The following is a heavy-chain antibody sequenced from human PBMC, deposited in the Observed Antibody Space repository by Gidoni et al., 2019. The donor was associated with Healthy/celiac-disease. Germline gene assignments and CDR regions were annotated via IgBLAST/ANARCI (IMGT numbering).Heavy chain of an antibody. J-gene: IGHJ3*02. Sequence: EVQLVESGGGLVQPGGSLRLSCEHSGFTFSSYSLNWVRQAPGKGLEWVSYIRSSSSTIYYADSVKGRFTISRDNAKNSLYLQMNSLRAEDTAVYYCARERDYCSGGSCYRSAFDIWGQGTMVTVSS. CDR1: GFTFSSYS. D-gene: IGHD2-15*01. CDR2: IRSSSSTI. CDR3: ARERDYCSGGSCYRSAFDI. V-gene: IGHV3-48*01.